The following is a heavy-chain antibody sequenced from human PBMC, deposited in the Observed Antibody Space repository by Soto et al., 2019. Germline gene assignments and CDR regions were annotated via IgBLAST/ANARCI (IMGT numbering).Heavy chain of an antibody. V-gene: IGHV4-59*01. CDR3: ARVYCGGDCYTDY. CDR1: DGSISNYH. D-gene: IGHD2-21*02. J-gene: IGHJ4*02. CDR2: IYYSGST. Sequence: ETLSLPCTASDGSISNYHWSWIRQPPGKGLEWIGYIYYSGSTNYNHSLKSRVTISVDTSKNQFSLKLSSVTAAATAVYYCARVYCGGDCYTDYWGQGTRVTVSS.